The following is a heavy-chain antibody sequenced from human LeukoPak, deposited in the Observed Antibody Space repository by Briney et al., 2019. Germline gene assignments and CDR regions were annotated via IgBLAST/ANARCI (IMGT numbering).Heavy chain of an antibody. CDR3: ARAGYSSSWYLAHWFDP. CDR2: IYPGDSDT. V-gene: IGHV5-51*01. CDR1: GYSFTSYW. J-gene: IGHJ5*02. Sequence: GESLKISCKGSGYSFTSYWIGWVRQMPGKGREWMVIIYPGDSDTRYSPSFQGQVTISADKSISTAYLQWSSLKASDTAMYYCARAGYSSSWYLAHWFDPWGQGTLVTVSS. D-gene: IGHD6-13*01.